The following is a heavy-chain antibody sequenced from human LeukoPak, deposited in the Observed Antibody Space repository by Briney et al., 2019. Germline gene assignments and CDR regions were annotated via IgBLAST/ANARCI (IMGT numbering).Heavy chain of an antibody. J-gene: IGHJ4*02. Sequence: SETLSLTCTVSGGSVSSGSYYWSWIRQPPGKGLEWIGYIYYSGSTNYNPSLKSRVTISVDTSKNQFSLKLSSVTAADAAVYYYARALWSPVAQRGVLDYWGQGTLVTVSS. CDR1: GGSVSSGSYY. CDR3: ARALWSPVAQRGVLDY. D-gene: IGHD3-10*01. CDR2: IYYSGST. V-gene: IGHV4-61*01.